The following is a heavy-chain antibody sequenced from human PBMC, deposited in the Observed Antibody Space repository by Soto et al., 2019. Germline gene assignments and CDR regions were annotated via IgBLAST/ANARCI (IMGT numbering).Heavy chain of an antibody. D-gene: IGHD3-22*01. CDR2: ISYSGST. Sequence: SETLSLTCTVSGGSISSVGYYWSWIRQHPGKGLEWIGYISYSGSTNYNPSLKSRVTISVDTSKNQFSLKLSSVTAADTAVYYCARDSGYYFVYWGQGTLVTVSS. CDR3: ARDSGYYFVY. CDR1: GGSISSVGYY. V-gene: IGHV4-61*08. J-gene: IGHJ4*02.